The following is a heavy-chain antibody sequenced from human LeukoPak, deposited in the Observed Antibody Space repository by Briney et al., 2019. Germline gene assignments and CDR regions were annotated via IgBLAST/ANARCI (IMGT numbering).Heavy chain of an antibody. J-gene: IGHJ4*02. CDR3: AKDWGYGSGSYYPAY. D-gene: IGHD3-10*01. CDR2: ISVRGGST. V-gene: IGHV3-23*01. CDR1: GFTFSTYA. Sequence: PGGSLRLSCAASGFTFSTYAMSWVRQAPGKGLEWVSVISVRGGSTSYADSVKGRFTISRDNSKNTLYLQMNSLRAEDTAVYYCAKDWGYGSGSYYPAYWGQGTPVTVPS.